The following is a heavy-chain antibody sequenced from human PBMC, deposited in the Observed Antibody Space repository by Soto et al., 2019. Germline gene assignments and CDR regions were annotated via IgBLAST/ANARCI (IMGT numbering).Heavy chain of an antibody. J-gene: IGHJ4*02. CDR1: GFTFSSYA. V-gene: IGHV3-23*01. Sequence: GGSLRLSCAASGFTFSSYAMSWVRQAPGKGLEWVSAISGSGGSTYYADSVKGRFTISRDNSKNTLYLQMNSLRAEDTAVYYCAKDGGDIVVVPAAERGYWGQGTLVTVSS. CDR3: AKDGGDIVVVPAAERGY. D-gene: IGHD2-2*01. CDR2: ISGSGGST.